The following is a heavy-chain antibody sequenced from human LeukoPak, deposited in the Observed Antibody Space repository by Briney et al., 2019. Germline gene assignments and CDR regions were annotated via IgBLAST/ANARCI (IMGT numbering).Heavy chain of an antibody. Sequence: PGGSLRLSCAASGFTFSNAWMSWVRQAPGKGLEWVGRIKSKTDGGTTDYAAPVKGRFTISRDDSKNTLYLQMNSLKTEDTAVYYCTTRVNSNSGSYFYWGQGTLVAVSS. V-gene: IGHV3-15*01. CDR1: GFTFSNAW. CDR2: IKSKTDGGTT. J-gene: IGHJ4*02. CDR3: TTRVNSNSGSYFY. D-gene: IGHD1-26*01.